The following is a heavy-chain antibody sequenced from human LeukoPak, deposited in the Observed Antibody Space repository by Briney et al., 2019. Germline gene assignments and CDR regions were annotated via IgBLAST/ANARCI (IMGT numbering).Heavy chain of an antibody. CDR2: IYSGGST. D-gene: IGHD2-21*01. V-gene: IGHV3-66*02. CDR3: ARVKGDCGGDCYFRAFDI. Sequence: PGGSLRLSCAASGFTVSSNYMSWVRQAPGKGLEWVSVIYSGGSTYYADSVKGRFTISRDYSKNTLYLQMNSLRAEDTAVYYCARVKGDCGGDCYFRAFDIWGQGTMVTVSS. CDR1: GFTVSSNY. J-gene: IGHJ3*02.